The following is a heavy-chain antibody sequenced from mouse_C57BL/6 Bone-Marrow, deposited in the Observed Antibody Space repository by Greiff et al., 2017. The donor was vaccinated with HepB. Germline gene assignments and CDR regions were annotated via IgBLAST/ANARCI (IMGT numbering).Heavy chain of an antibody. CDR2: ISDGGSYT. D-gene: IGHD1-1*01. Sequence: EVQGVESGGGLVKPGGSLKLSCAASGFTFSSYAMSWVRQTPEKRLEWVASISDGGSYTYYPDNVKGRFTISRDNAKNNRYLQMSHLKSEYTDMYYCARAPYGSSEGWFDYWGQGTLVTVSA. V-gene: IGHV5-4*01. CDR1: GFTFSSYA. J-gene: IGHJ3*01. CDR3: ARAPYGSSEGWFDY.